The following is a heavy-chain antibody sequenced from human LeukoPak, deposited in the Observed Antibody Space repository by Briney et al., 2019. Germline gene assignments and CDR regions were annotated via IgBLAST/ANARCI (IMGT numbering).Heavy chain of an antibody. CDR3: AGGYDSSGYYLDDYYYYGMDV. CDR2: TRNKANSYTT. CDR1: GFTFSSYA. J-gene: IGHJ6*02. D-gene: IGHD3-22*01. Sequence: GGSLRLSCAASGFTFSSYAMSWVRQAPGKGLEWVGRTRNKANSYTTEYAASVKGRFTISRDDSKNSLYLQMNSLKTEDTAVYYCAGGYDSSGYYLDDYYYYGMDVWGQGTTVTVSS. V-gene: IGHV3-72*01.